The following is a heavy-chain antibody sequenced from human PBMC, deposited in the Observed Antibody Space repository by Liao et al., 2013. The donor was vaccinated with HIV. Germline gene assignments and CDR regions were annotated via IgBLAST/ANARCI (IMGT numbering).Heavy chain of an antibody. D-gene: IGHD3-16*01. Sequence: QVHLQESGSGRVKPSEILSLTCIVSGGSISSSSWNWIRQPPGKGLEWVGSVSYSGNTNYNPSLRSRVTMSVDTSRNHVSLQLNSVTAADTAVYYCARGGGHYDYWGQGTPVTVSS. CDR1: GGSISSSS. CDR2: VSYSGNT. J-gene: IGHJ4*02. CDR3: ARGGGHYDY. V-gene: IGHV4-59*01.